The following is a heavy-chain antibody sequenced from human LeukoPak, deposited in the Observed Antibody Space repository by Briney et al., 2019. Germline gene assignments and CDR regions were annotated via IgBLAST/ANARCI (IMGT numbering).Heavy chain of an antibody. V-gene: IGHV3-21*01. CDR3: ARPIAARPEGNAFDI. J-gene: IGHJ3*02. Sequence: GGSLRLSCAASGFTFSSYSMNWVRQAPGKGLEWVSSISSSSSYIYYADSVKGRFTISRDNAKNSLYLQMNSLRAEDTAVYYCARPIAARPEGNAFDIWGQGIMVTVSS. CDR1: GFTFSSYS. D-gene: IGHD6-6*01. CDR2: ISSSSSYI.